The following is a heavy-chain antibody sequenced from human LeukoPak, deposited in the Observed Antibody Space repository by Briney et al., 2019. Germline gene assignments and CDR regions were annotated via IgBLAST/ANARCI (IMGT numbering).Heavy chain of an antibody. V-gene: IGHV1-18*01. J-gene: IGHJ4*02. CDR2: ISAYNGNT. D-gene: IGHD3-9*01. Sequence: ASVKVSCKASSYTFTSYGISWVRQAPGQGLEWMGWISAYNGNTNYAQKLQGRVTMTTDTSTSTAYMELRSLRSDDTAVYYCARDYDILTGYSPPSGFDYWGQGTLVTVSS. CDR3: ARDYDILTGYSPPSGFDY. CDR1: SYTFTSYG.